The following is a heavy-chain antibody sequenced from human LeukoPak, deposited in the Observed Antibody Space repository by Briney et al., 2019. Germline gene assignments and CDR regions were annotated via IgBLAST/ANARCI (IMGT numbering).Heavy chain of an antibody. J-gene: IGHJ3*02. CDR1: RITFRHYA. CDR2: IFDSGAPS. V-gene: IGHV3-23*01. D-gene: IGHD3-16*01. CDR3: TKAVGGGRDAYDI. Sequence: PGGSLRLSCVASRITFRHYAMNWVRQSPGKGLEWVSSIFDSGAPSYYADSVKGRFTISRDNSRNTFYLQMENLRAEDSATYYCTKAVGGGRDAYDIWGQGTRVIVSS.